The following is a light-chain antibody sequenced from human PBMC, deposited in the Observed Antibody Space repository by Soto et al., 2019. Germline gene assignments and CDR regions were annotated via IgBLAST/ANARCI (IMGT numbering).Light chain of an antibody. CDR3: QHYNSYSEA. CDR1: QSISSW. J-gene: IGKJ1*01. V-gene: IGKV1-5*01. CDR2: DAS. Sequence: DIQMTQSPSTLSASVGDRVTITCRASQSISSWLAWYQQKQGKAPKLLIYDASSLESGVPSRFRGSGSGTEFTLTISRLQPDDFATYYCQHYNSYSEAFGQGTKVDIK.